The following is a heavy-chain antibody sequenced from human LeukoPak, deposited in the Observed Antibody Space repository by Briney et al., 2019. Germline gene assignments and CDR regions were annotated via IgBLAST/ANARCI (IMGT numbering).Heavy chain of an antibody. Sequence: GGSLRLSCAASGFTFSSYGMSWVRQAPGKGLEWVSSLTTGGSTFYADSVKGRFIISRDNSKNTLYVQMNSLRAEDTAVYYCAKDLSPAFYGLGSHPPIDAFDMWGQGTMVTVSS. CDR2: LTTGGST. V-gene: IGHV3-23*01. D-gene: IGHD3-10*01. J-gene: IGHJ3*02. CDR1: GFTFSSYG. CDR3: AKDLSPAFYGLGSHPPIDAFDM.